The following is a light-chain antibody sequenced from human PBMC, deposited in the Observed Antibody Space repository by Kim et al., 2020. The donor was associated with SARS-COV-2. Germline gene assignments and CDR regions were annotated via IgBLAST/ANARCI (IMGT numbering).Light chain of an antibody. CDR2: WAS. J-gene: IGKJ2*01. CDR1: QSVLFSSNNRTY. V-gene: IGKV4-1*01. CDR3: HQYYTTPYT. Sequence: DIVMTQSPDSLAVSLGERATINCKSSQSVLFSSNNRTYLAWFQQKPGQPPKLLIYWASTRQSGVPDRFTGTGSGTDFTLTISSLQAEDVAVYYCHQYYTTPYTFGQGTKLEI.